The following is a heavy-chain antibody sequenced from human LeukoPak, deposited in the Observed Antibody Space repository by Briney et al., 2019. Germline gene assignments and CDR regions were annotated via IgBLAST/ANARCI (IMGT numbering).Heavy chain of an antibody. V-gene: IGHV1-18*01. CDR1: GYTFTSYG. CDR2: ISAYNGNT. J-gene: IGHJ4*02. D-gene: IGHD2-15*01. Sequence: GASVKVSCKASGYTFTSYGISWVRQAPGQGLEWMGWISAYNGNTNYAQKLQGRVTMTTDTSTSTAYMELRSLRSDDTAVYYCARLYCSGGSCYSGEDYWGQGTLVTVSS. CDR3: ARLYCSGGSCYSGEDY.